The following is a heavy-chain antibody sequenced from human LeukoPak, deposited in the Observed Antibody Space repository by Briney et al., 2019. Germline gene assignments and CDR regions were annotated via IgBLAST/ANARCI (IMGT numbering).Heavy chain of an antibody. J-gene: IGHJ5*02. Sequence: AGGSLRLSCAASGFTFSSHGMSWVRQAPGKGLEWVSAISGSGGSSFYADSVKGRFTISRDNSKNTLYLQMNSLRAEDTAVYYCARDNSVRDEAWWFYPWGQGTLVTVSS. CDR2: ISGSGGSS. CDR1: GFTFSSHG. CDR3: ARDNSVRDEAWWFYP. V-gene: IGHV3-23*01. D-gene: IGHD5-24*01.